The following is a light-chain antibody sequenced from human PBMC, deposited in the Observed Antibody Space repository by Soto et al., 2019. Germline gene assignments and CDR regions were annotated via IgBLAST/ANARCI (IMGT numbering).Light chain of an antibody. CDR1: SSDVGDYKY. Sequence: QSALTQPASVSGSPGQSITISCTGTSSDVGDYKYVSWYQQHPDKAPKLIIFVNSNRPSGVSNRFSGSKSGNTASLTISGLPAEDEADYYCSSYTSSDTPYVFGTGTKVTVL. J-gene: IGLJ1*01. V-gene: IGLV2-14*01. CDR2: VNS. CDR3: SSYTSSDTPYV.